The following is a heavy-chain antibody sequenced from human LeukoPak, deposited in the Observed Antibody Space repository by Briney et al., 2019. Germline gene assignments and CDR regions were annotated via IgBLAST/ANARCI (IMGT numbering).Heavy chain of an antibody. J-gene: IGHJ5*02. CDR3: ARAFSTLLYSANWFDP. CDR1: GFTFSSYS. V-gene: IGHV3-48*04. Sequence: GGSLRLSCAASGFTFSSYSMSWVRQAPGKGLEWVSYISSSSSTIYYADSVKGRFTISRDNAKNSLYLQMNSLRAEDTAVYYCARAFSTLLYSANWFDPWGQGTLVTVSS. D-gene: IGHD2-15*01. CDR2: ISSSSSTI.